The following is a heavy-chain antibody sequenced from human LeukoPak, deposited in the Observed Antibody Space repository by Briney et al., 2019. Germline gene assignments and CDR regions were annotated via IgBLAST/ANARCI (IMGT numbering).Heavy chain of an antibody. D-gene: IGHD2-15*01. CDR2: INPNSGGT. Sequence: ASVKVSCKASGYTFTGYYMHWVRQAPGQGLEWMGWINPNSGGTNYAQKFQGRVTMTRDTSISTAYMELSRLRSDDTAVYYCARDHERIVVVVAATRGAVPFDPWGQGTLVTVSS. J-gene: IGHJ5*02. CDR3: ARDHERIVVVVAATRGAVPFDP. V-gene: IGHV1-2*02. CDR1: GYTFTGYY.